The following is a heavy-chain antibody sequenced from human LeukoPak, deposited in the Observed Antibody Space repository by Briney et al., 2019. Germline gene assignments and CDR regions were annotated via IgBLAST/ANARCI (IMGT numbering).Heavy chain of an antibody. CDR3: ARVYSGCPPSYYFDY. CDR2: IYYSGST. CDR1: GGSVSSGGYY. D-gene: IGHD5-12*01. Sequence: PSDTLSLTCTVSGGSVSSGGYYWSWIRQHPGKGLEWIGYIYYSGSTYYNPSLKSRVSISVDTSKKQFSLKLSSVTAADTAVYYCARVYSGCPPSYYFDYWGQGTLVTVSS. V-gene: IGHV4-31*03. J-gene: IGHJ4*02.